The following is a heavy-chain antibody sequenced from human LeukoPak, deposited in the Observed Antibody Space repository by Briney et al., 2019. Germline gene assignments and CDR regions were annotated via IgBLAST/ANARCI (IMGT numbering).Heavy chain of an antibody. Sequence: ASVKVSCKASGYTFTGYYMHWVRQAPGQGLEWMGWINPNHGDTNYAQKFQDRVSMTRDTSISTAYMHLSRLRSADTAVYYCARAKSVLRVAGLTSTWGQGTLVTVSS. CDR3: ARAKSVLRVAGLTST. D-gene: IGHD6-19*01. J-gene: IGHJ5*02. CDR2: INPNHGDT. CDR1: GYTFTGYY. V-gene: IGHV1-2*02.